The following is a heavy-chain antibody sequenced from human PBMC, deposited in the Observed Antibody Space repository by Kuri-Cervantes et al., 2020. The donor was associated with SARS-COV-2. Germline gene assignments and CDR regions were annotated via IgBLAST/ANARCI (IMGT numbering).Heavy chain of an antibody. CDR1: GYTFTGYY. CDR3: AAERGGYCSSTSCYTREEYYYYGMDV. Sequence: ASVKVSCKASGYTFTGYYMHWVRQAPGQGLEWMGRINPNSGGTNYAQKFQGWVTMTRDTSISTAYMELSSLRSEDTAVYYCAAERGGYCSSTSCYTREEYYYYGMDVWGQGTTVTVSS. J-gene: IGHJ6*02. D-gene: IGHD2-2*02. V-gene: IGHV1-2*04. CDR2: INPNSGGT.